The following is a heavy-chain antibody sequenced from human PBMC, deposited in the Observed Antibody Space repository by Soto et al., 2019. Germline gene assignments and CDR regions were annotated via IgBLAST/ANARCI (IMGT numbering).Heavy chain of an antibody. J-gene: IGHJ4*02. V-gene: IGHV3-9*01. Sequence: GGSLRLSCAASGFTFDDYAMHWVRQAPGKGLEWVSGISWNSGSIGYADSVKGRFTISRDNAKNSLYLQMNSLRAEDTALYYCAKVPYCTNGVCSTLFDYWGQGTLVTVSS. CDR3: AKVPYCTNGVCSTLFDY. CDR2: ISWNSGSI. CDR1: GFTFDDYA. D-gene: IGHD2-8*01.